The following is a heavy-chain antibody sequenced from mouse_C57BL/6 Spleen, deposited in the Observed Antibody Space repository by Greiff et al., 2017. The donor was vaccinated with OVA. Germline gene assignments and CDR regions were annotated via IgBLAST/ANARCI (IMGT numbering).Heavy chain of an antibody. Sequence: EVKVVESGGGLVQPGGSLKLSCAASGFTFSDYYMYWVRQTPEKRLEWVAYISNGGGSTYYPDTVKGRFTISRDNAKNTLYLQMSRLKSEDTAMYYCARQTVVEDWYFDVWGTGATVTVSS. CDR3: ARQTVVEDWYFDV. CDR2: ISNGGGST. J-gene: IGHJ1*03. CDR1: GFTFSDYY. D-gene: IGHD1-1*01. V-gene: IGHV5-12*01.